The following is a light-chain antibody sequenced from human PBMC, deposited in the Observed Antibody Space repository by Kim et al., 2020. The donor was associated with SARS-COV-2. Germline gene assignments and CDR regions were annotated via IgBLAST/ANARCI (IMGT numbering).Light chain of an antibody. CDR1: KLGNKY. CDR3: QAWDSSTADVV. Sequence: PGQTASITCSGDKLGNKYACWYQQKPGQAPVLVIYQDSKRPSGIPERFSGSNSGNTATLTISGTQAMDEADYYCQAWDSSTADVVFGGGTQLTVL. J-gene: IGLJ2*01. CDR2: QDS. V-gene: IGLV3-1*01.